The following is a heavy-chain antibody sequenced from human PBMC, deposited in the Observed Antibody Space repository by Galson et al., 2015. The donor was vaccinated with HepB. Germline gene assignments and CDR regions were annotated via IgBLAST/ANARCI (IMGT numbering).Heavy chain of an antibody. Sequence: SLRLSCAASRSTFTTFAMHWVRQAPGKGLEWVAVISYDGSSKYYADSVKGRFTISRDNSRSRLHLQMSSLRAEDTAVYYCATGGIVVVASAPIGGAFDIWGRGTMVTVSS. D-gene: IGHD2-15*01. J-gene: IGHJ3*02. CDR2: ISYDGSSK. CDR1: RSTFTTFA. V-gene: IGHV3-30*04. CDR3: ATGGIVVVASAPIGGAFDI.